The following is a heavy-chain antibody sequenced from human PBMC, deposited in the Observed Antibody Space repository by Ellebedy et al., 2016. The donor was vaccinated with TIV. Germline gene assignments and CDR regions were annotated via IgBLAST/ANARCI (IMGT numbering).Heavy chain of an antibody. Sequence: AASVKVSCKASGYTFTGYYMHWVRQAPGQGLEWMGGIIPIFGTANYAQKFQGRVTITADESTSTAYMELSSLRSEDTAVYYCARDRGALLYGDYEVDYWGQGTLVTVSS. J-gene: IGHJ4*02. CDR3: ARDRGALLYGDYEVDY. D-gene: IGHD4-17*01. CDR1: GYTFTGYY. CDR2: IIPIFGTA. V-gene: IGHV1-69*13.